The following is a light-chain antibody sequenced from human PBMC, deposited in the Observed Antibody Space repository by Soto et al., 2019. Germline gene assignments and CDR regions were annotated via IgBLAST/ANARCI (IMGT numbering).Light chain of an antibody. V-gene: IGKV1-39*01. CDR2: GAS. J-gene: IGKJ4*01. CDR3: QQSDKYPRT. Sequence: DIQMTQSPSSLSASVGDRVTITCRASQTISTYLNWYQQKPGKAPNLLIYGASSLQSGVPSRFSGSGSGTEFTLTISSLQPEDFATYYCQQSDKYPRTFGEGTKVEI. CDR1: QTISTY.